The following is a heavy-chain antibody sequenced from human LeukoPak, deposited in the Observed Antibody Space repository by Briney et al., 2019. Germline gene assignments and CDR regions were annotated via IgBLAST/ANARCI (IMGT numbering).Heavy chain of an antibody. J-gene: IGHJ4*02. Sequence: SETLSLTCTVSGGSISSYYWSWIRQPPEKGLEWIGYIYYSGSTNYNPSLESRVTISVDTSKNQFSLKLSSVTAADTAVYYCARGGPYYYDSYYFDYWGQGTLVTVSS. CDR2: IYYSGST. CDR1: GGSISSYY. CDR3: ARGGPYYYDSYYFDY. D-gene: IGHD3-22*01. V-gene: IGHV4-59*01.